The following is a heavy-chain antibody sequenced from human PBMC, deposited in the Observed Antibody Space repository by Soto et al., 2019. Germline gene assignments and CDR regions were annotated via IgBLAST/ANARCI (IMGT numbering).Heavy chain of an antibody. J-gene: IGHJ6*02. Sequence: QVQLVESGGGVVQPGRSLRLSCAASGFTFSSYGMHWVRQAPGKGLEWVAVISYDGSNKYYADSVKGRFTISRDNSKNTLYLQMNSLRAEDTAVYYCAKPNIVGATYYGMDVWGQGTTVTVSS. V-gene: IGHV3-30*18. CDR2: ISYDGSNK. CDR3: AKPNIVGATYYGMDV. CDR1: GFTFSSYG. D-gene: IGHD1-26*01.